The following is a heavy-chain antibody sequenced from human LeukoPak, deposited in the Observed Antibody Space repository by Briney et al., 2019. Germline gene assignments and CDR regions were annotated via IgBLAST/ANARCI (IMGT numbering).Heavy chain of an antibody. CDR1: GYSFTDYG. Sequence: ASVKVSCKASGYSFTDYGITWVRQAPGQGLEWMGWISGRNGNTNYSQRLQGRVTMTTDTFTSTAYMELRSLRLDDTAVYYCARGGQYYDFDHWGQGTLVTVSS. D-gene: IGHD2/OR15-2a*01. CDR2: ISGRNGNT. CDR3: ARGGQYYDFDH. J-gene: IGHJ4*02. V-gene: IGHV1-18*01.